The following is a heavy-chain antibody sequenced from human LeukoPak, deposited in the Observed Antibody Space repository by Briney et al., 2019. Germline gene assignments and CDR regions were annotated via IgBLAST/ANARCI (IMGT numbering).Heavy chain of an antibody. J-gene: IGHJ4*02. Sequence: PGGSLRLSCAASGFTVSTYYMTWVRQAPGKGLECVSVIYSGGSTYYADAVKGRFTVSRDNSKTTVYLQMNRLRAEDTAMYYYARGLGYCTSTTCLLPFDYWGQGTLVTVAS. CDR3: ARGLGYCTSTTCLLPFDY. D-gene: IGHD2-2*01. CDR2: IYSGGST. V-gene: IGHV3-53*01. CDR1: GFTVSTYY.